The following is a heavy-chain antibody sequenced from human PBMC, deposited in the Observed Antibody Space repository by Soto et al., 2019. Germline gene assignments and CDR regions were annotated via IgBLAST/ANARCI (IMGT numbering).Heavy chain of an antibody. CDR1: GGSVSSNSAA. CDR3: AGTTSHQWYYMDV. Sequence: PSQALSLTCAISGGSVSSNSAAWNWIRLSPSRGLEWLARTYYRSRWYNDYAVSVRSRITVNPDTSKNQFSLQLTSVTPEDMAVYYCAGTTSHQWYYMDVWGKGTTVTVS. CDR2: TYYRSRWYN. D-gene: IGHD1-7*01. V-gene: IGHV6-1*01. J-gene: IGHJ6*03.